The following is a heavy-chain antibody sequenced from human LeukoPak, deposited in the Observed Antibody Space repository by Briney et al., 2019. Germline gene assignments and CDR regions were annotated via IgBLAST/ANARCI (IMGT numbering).Heavy chain of an antibody. Sequence: GASVKVSCKASGNTFTNNGISWVRQAPGQGLEWMGWISAYNGNTNYAQKFQGRVTMTRDTSISTAYMELSRLRSDDTAVYYCARVPLGSWFYYYMDVWGKGTTVTVSS. CDR2: ISAYNGNT. J-gene: IGHJ6*03. V-gene: IGHV1-18*01. CDR1: GNTFTNNG. CDR3: ARVPLGSWFYYYMDV. D-gene: IGHD3-10*01.